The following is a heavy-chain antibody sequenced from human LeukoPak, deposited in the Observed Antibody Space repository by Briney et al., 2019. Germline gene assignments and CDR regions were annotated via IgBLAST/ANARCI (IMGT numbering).Heavy chain of an antibody. D-gene: IGHD2-15*01. CDR2: VYRSGNT. CDR1: GYSISIGYY. Sequence: SETLSLTCTVSGYSISIGYYWGWIRPPPGKGLEWIGSVYRSGNTYYNPSLKSRVTISVDTSKNQFSLKLSSVTAADTAVCYCARAAATPLYYYYYYYMDVWDKGTTVTVSS. J-gene: IGHJ6*03. V-gene: IGHV4-38-2*02. CDR3: ARAAATPLYYYYYYYMDV.